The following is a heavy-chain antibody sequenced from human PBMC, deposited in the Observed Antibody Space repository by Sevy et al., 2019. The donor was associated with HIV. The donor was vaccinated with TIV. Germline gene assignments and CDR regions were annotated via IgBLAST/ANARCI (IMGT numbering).Heavy chain of an antibody. Sequence: GGSLRLSCAASGFTFSSYNMNWVRQAPGKGLEWVSSISSSSNYINYAASVKGRFTNSRENAKNSLYLEMNTLRAEETAVYYCAGVVAYCSGGTCFPGYYYGMDVWGQGTTVTVSS. V-gene: IGHV3-21*01. CDR1: GFTFSSYN. CDR2: ISSSSNYI. J-gene: IGHJ6*02. CDR3: AGVVAYCSGGTCFPGYYYGMDV. D-gene: IGHD2-15*01.